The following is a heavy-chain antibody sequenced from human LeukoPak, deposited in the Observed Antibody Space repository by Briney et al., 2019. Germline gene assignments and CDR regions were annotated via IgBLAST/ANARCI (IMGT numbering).Heavy chain of an antibody. CDR3: ARDTGNYFYYYMDV. CDR1: GGSISSYY. D-gene: IGHD2-8*02. CDR2: IYTSEST. V-gene: IGHV4-4*07. J-gene: IGHJ6*03. Sequence: PSETLSLTCTVSGGSISSYYWSWIRQPAAKGLEFMGLIYTSESTNYNPSLKSRVTISVDKSKNQFYLKLSSVTAADTDVYYCARDTGNYFYYYMDVWGKGKTVLVTS.